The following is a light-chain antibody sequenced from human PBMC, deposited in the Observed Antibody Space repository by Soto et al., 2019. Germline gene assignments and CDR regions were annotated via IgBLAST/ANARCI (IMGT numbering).Light chain of an antibody. CDR1: HSFSSH. CDR2: DAS. CDR3: QQSGNWPLT. V-gene: IGKV3-11*01. J-gene: IGKJ5*01. Sequence: IVLTQSPATLSLSPGEGATVSCSASHSFSSHLAWYQKKRGQAPRLLLYDASSRASGIPARFSGRGSGTDFTLTISSVEHDDFAISYCQQSGNWPLTFGQGTLLEIK.